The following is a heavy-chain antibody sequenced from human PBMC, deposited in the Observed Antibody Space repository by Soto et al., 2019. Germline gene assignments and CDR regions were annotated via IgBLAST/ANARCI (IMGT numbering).Heavy chain of an antibody. CDR1: GYTLTELS. V-gene: IGHV1-24*01. CDR2: FDPEDGET. J-gene: IGHJ4*02. CDR3: ATVYGQRGGWRETFDY. Sequence: ASAKVSCKVSGYTLTELSMHWVRQAPGKGLEWMGGFDPEDGETIYAQKFQGRVTMTEDTSTDTAYMELSSLRSEDTAVYYCATVYGQRGGWRETFDYWGQGTLVTVSS. D-gene: IGHD2-8*01.